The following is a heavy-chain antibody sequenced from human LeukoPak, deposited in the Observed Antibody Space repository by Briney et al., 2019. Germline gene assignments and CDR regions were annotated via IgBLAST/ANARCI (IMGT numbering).Heavy chain of an antibody. CDR1: GFTFSTFA. J-gene: IGHJ4*02. D-gene: IGHD2-15*01. V-gene: IGHV3-30-3*01. CDR2: ISYDGGTK. Sequence: PGRSLRLSCAASGFTFSTFAMHWVRQAPGKGLEWVTIISYDGGTKYYANSVKGRFTISRDNSKNTVYLQINSLRAEDTAVYYCARESSGGGNFDYWGQGALVTVSS. CDR3: ARESSGGGNFDY.